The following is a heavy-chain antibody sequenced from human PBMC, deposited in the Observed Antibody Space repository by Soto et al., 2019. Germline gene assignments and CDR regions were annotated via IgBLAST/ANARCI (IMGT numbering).Heavy chain of an antibody. D-gene: IGHD4-17*01. V-gene: IGHV4-39*01. Sequence: SETLSLTCTVSGGSISSSSYYWGWIRQPPGKGLEWIGSIYYSGSTYYNPSLKSRVTISVDTSKNQFSLKLSSVTAADTAVYYCASQGPLRTDNWFDPWGQGTLVTVSS. J-gene: IGHJ5*02. CDR3: ASQGPLRTDNWFDP. CDR1: GGSISSSSYY. CDR2: IYYSGST.